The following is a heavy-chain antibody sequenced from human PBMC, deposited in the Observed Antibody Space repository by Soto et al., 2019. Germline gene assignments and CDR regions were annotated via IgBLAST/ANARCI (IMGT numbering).Heavy chain of an antibody. CDR2: IRSDGDDT. D-gene: IGHD2-15*01. Sequence: GGSLRLSCAASGFTFSSYAMSWVRQAPGKGLEWVSAIRSDGDDTYYADSLKGRFTISRDNSKNTVYLQMNSLRAEDTALYYCAKDYIRLAANWGQGTQVTVSS. V-gene: IGHV3-23*01. J-gene: IGHJ4*02. CDR3: AKDYIRLAAN. CDR1: GFTFSSYA.